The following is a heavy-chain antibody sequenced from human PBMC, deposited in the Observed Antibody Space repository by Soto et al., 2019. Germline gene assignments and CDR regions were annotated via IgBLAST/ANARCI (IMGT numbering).Heavy chain of an antibody. D-gene: IGHD3-3*01. V-gene: IGHV3-23*01. J-gene: IGHJ4*02. CDR1: GFTFSSYA. CDR2: ISGSGGST. CDR3: AKDYTVFDFWSGYC. Sequence: GGSLRLSCAACGFTFSSYAMSWVRQAPGKGLEWVSAISGSGGSTYYADSVKGRFTISRDNSKNTLYLQMNSLRAEDTAVYYCAKDYTVFDFWSGYCWGQGTLVTVSS.